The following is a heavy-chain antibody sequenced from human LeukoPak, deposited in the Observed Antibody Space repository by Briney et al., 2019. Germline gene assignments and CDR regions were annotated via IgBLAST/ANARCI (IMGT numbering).Heavy chain of an antibody. J-gene: IGHJ4*02. D-gene: IGHD1-26*01. V-gene: IGHV3-74*01. CDR1: GFTFSSYW. Sequence: GGSLRLSCAASGFTFSSYWMHWVRQAPGKGLVWVSRINTDGSTTNYADSVKGRFTISRDNAENTLYLQMNSLRAEDTAVYYCAKDGVGATSLDCWGQGTLVTVSS. CDR3: AKDGVGATSLDC. CDR2: INTDGSTT.